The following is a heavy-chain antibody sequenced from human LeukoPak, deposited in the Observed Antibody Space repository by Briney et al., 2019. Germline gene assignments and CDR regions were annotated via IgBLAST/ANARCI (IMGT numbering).Heavy chain of an antibody. V-gene: IGHV4-31*03. Sequence: ASETLSLTCTVSGGSISSGGYYWSWIRQHPGKGLGWIGYIYYSGSTYYNPSLQSRVTISVDTSKNQFSLKMSSVTAADTAVYYCAREHGDYGWFDPWGQGTLVTVSS. CDR3: AREHGDYGWFDP. D-gene: IGHD4-17*01. CDR2: IYYSGST. CDR1: GGSISSGGYY. J-gene: IGHJ5*02.